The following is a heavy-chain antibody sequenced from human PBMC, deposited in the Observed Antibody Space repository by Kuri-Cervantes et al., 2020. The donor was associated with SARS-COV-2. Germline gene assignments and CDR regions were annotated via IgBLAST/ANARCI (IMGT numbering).Heavy chain of an antibody. V-gene: IGHV3-48*04. Sequence: GESLKISCAASGFTFSSYWMSWVRQAPGKGLEWISHISNSGSTIYYAGSVRGRVTISRDNAKNSLYVQMNSLRAEDTAVYYCARGGSSYYCYATDVWGRGTTVTVSS. J-gene: IGHJ6*02. CDR3: ARGGSSYYCYATDV. D-gene: IGHD6-6*01. CDR1: GFTFSSYW. CDR2: ISNSGSTI.